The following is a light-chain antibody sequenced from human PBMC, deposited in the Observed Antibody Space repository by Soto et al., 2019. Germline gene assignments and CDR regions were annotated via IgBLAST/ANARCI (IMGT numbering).Light chain of an antibody. CDR2: GNS. V-gene: IGLV1-40*01. J-gene: IGLJ3*02. CDR3: QSYDSSLNRWV. CDR1: SSNIGAGYD. Sequence: QSVLTQPPSVSGAPGQRVTISCTGSSSNIGAGYDVHWYQQLPGTAPKLLIYGNSNRPSGVPDRFSGSKSGTSASLAITGLQAEDEADYYCQSYDSSLNRWVFGGGTKVTVL.